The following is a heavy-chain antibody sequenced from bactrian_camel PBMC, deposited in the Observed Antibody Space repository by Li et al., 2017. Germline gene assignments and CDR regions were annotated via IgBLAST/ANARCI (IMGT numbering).Heavy chain of an antibody. CDR2: INPIGTT. CDR3: AKLGTRWSEFPY. J-gene: IGHJ4*01. Sequence: VQLVESGGGSVQTGESLRLSCAASGATGSRYSMSWFRQAPGKGLEWVSSINPIGTTYYANSVKGRFTISRDNAKNTLYLQLNSLKTEDTAMYYCAKLGTRWSEFPYWGQGTQVTVS. V-gene: IGHV3S1*01. D-gene: IGHD5*01. CDR1: GATGSRYS.